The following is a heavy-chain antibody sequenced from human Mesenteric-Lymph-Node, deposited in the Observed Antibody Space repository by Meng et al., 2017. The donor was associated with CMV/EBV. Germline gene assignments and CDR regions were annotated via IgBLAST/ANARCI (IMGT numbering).Heavy chain of an antibody. D-gene: IGHD5-24*01. Sequence: SETLSLTCTVSGGSISSYYWSWIRQPPGKGLEWIGYIYCSGSTNYNPSLKSRVTISVDTSKNQFSLKLSSVTAADTAVYYCARLETQSGMDVWGQGTTVTVSS. J-gene: IGHJ6*02. CDR3: ARLETQSGMDV. CDR1: GGSISSYY. CDR2: IYCSGST. V-gene: IGHV4-59*12.